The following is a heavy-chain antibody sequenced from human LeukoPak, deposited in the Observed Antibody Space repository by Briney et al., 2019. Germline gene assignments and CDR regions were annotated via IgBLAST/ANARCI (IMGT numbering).Heavy chain of an antibody. D-gene: IGHD3-3*01. V-gene: IGHV1-69*13. CDR3: ARAGESIFGAPNWFDP. Sequence: GASVKVSCTASGGTFSSYAISWVRQAPGQGLEWMGGIIPIFGTANYAQKFQGRVTITADESTSTAYMELSSLRSEDTAVYYCARAGESIFGAPNWFDPWGQGTLVTVSS. CDR1: GGTFSSYA. CDR2: IIPIFGTA. J-gene: IGHJ5*02.